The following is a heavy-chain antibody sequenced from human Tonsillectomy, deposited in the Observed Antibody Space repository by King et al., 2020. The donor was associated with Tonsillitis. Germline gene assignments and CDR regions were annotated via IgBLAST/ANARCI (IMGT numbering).Heavy chain of an antibody. CDR3: AGEAHCNSAKCLFSFDY. CDR2: ISYGEDT. V-gene: IGHV4-39*02. J-gene: IGHJ4*01. CDR1: GGSINNDNYY. D-gene: IGHD2/OR15-2a*01. Sequence: LQLQESGPGLVKPSETLSLTCTVSGGSINNDNYYVGWIRQPPGKGLEWIGSISYGEDTSYAPSLKSRVSISVDLSKMQFSLKLNSVTAADTAVYYCAGEAHCNSAKCLFSFDYWGHGTRVAVSS.